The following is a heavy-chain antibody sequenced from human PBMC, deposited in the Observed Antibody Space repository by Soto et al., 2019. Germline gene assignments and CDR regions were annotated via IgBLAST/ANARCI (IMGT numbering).Heavy chain of an antibody. CDR1: GYTFTSYG. Sequence: QVQLVQSGAEVKKPGASVKVSCKASGYTFTSYGISWVRQAPGQGLEWMGWISAYNGNTNYAQKLQGRVTMTTDTSTSTAYMELRSLRSEDTAVYYCARSLTEDLVVVVAATSLDYWGQGTLVTVSS. V-gene: IGHV1-18*01. J-gene: IGHJ4*02. D-gene: IGHD2-15*01. CDR2: ISAYNGNT. CDR3: ARSLTEDLVVVVAATSLDY.